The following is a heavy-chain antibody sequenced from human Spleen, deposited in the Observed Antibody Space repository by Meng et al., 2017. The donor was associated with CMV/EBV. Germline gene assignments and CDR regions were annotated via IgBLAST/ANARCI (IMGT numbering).Heavy chain of an antibody. Sequence: GESLKISCAASGFTFTSYAMSWVRQAPGKGLEWVSYISSSGSTIYYADSVKGRFTISRDNAKNSLYLQMNSLRAEDTAVYYCARETLELGYWGQGTLVTVSS. CDR1: GFTFTSYA. D-gene: IGHD1-1*01. J-gene: IGHJ4*02. CDR2: ISSSGSTI. CDR3: ARETLELGY. V-gene: IGHV3-48*03.